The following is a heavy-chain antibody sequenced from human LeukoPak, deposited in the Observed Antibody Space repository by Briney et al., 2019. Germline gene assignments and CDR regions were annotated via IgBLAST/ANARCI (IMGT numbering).Heavy chain of an antibody. CDR2: FDPEDGET. Sequence: ASVKVSCKVSGYTLTELSMLWVRQAPGKGLEWMGGFDPEDGETIYAQKFQGRVTMTEDTSTDTAYMELSSLRSEDTAVYYCATAVPRYFDWLLSYWGQGTLVTASS. V-gene: IGHV1-24*01. CDR1: GYTLTELS. CDR3: ATAVPRYFDWLLSY. J-gene: IGHJ4*02. D-gene: IGHD3-9*01.